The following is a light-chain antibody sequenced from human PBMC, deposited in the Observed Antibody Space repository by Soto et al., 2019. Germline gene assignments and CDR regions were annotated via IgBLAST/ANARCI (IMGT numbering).Light chain of an antibody. CDR1: SSNIGSNT. J-gene: IGLJ3*02. CDR3: AAWDDSLNGWV. V-gene: IGLV1-44*01. Sequence: QSVLTQPPSASGTPGQRVTISCSGSSSNIGSNTVNWYQQLPGTAPKLLIYRNDQRPSGVPDRFSGSKSGTSASLAISGLQSEDEADYYCAAWDDSLNGWVFGGGTQLTVL. CDR2: RND.